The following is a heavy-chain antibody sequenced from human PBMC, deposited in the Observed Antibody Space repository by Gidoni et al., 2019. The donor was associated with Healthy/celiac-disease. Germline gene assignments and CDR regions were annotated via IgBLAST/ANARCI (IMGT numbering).Heavy chain of an antibody. CDR1: GGSISSGGYY. CDR3: ARAWGGSGRRYFDY. D-gene: IGHD3-10*01. Sequence: QVQLQESRPGLVKPSQTLSLTFTVSGGSISSGGYYWSWIRQHPGKGLEWIGYIYYSGSTYYNPSLKSRVTISVDTSKNQFSLKLSSVTAADTAVYYCARAWGGSGRRYFDYWGQGTLVTVSS. CDR2: IYYSGST. V-gene: IGHV4-31*03. J-gene: IGHJ4*02.